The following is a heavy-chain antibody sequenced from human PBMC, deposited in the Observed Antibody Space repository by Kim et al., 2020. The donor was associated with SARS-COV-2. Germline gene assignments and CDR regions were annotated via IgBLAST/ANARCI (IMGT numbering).Heavy chain of an antibody. V-gene: IGHV3-23*01. CDR1: GFIFSNYA. CDR3: AKDRQSVGTIYVECDY. J-gene: IGHJ4*02. D-gene: IGHD5-12*01. Sequence: GGSLRLSCAVSGFIFSNYAMSWVRQAPWKGLEWVSAVTDNCGTTYYADSVKGRFTISRDNSKNTLYLQMNSLRAEDTAVYYCAKDRQSVGTIYVECDYWGQGTLVTVSS. CDR2: VTDNCGTT.